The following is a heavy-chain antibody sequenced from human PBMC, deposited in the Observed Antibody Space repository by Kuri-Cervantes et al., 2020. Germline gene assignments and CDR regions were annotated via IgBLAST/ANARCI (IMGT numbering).Heavy chain of an antibody. Sequence: SETLSLTCTVSGGSISSSSYYWGWIRQPPGKGLEWIGTIYYSGSTYSNPSLKSRVTISVDTSKNQFSLKLTSVTAADTAEYYCARQGRYGDYYKYWGQGTLVTVSS. CDR2: IYYSGST. D-gene: IGHD4-17*01. J-gene: IGHJ4*02. CDR3: ARQGRYGDYYKY. V-gene: IGHV4-39*01. CDR1: GGSISSSSYY.